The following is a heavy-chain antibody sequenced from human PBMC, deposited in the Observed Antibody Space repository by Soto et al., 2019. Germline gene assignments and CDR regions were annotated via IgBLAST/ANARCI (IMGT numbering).Heavy chain of an antibody. CDR1: GGTFSDYT. CDR3: ARGEALYCGGDCYPPLDH. V-gene: IGHV1-69*02. D-gene: IGHD2-21*02. J-gene: IGHJ4*02. Sequence: QVQLVQSGAEVKKPGSSVKDSCKASGGTFSDYTISWVRQAPGQGLEWMGRIIPILGIANYAQKFQGRVTITADKSTSTAYMELSSLRSEDTAVYYCARGEALYCGGDCYPPLDHWGQGTLVTVSS. CDR2: IIPILGIA.